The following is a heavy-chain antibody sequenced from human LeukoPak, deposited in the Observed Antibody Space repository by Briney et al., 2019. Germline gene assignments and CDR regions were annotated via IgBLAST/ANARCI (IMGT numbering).Heavy chain of an antibody. J-gene: IGHJ4*02. Sequence: PGGSLRLPCAASGFTFSEYYMSWIRQALGKGLEWVSYISSNGSTIYYADSVKGRFTISRDNAKNSLYLQMNSLRAEDTAVYYCARGPRGHNYWGQGTLVTVSS. V-gene: IGHV3-11*04. CDR3: ARGPRGHNY. CDR1: GFTFSEYY. CDR2: ISSNGSTI.